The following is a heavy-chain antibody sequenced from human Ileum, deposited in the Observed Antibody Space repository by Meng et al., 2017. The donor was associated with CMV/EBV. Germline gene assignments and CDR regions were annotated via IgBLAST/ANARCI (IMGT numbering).Heavy chain of an antibody. J-gene: IGHJ3*01. D-gene: IGHD4-17*01. CDR2: INKDGTFI. CDR1: GFMFSDYE. CDR3: TRTPTPVTGAFDF. V-gene: IGHV3-21*01. Sequence: GGSLRLSCSASGFMFSDYEMNWVRQAPGKGLEWVSGINKDGTFIAYADSVKGRFIVSRDNARDSLYLQMSSLRVEDTALYYCTRTPTPVTGAFDFWGQGTMVTVSS.